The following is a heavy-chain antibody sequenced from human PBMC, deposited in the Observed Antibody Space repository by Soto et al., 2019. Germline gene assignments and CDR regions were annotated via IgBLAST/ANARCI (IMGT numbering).Heavy chain of an antibody. V-gene: IGHV1-69*13. CDR3: ARGDATKIVVTTYYAMDV. CDR2: IIPVFGTA. D-gene: IGHD3-9*01. CDR1: GGSLSNYG. Sequence: SVKVSCKASGGSLSNYGISWVRQAPGQGLEWMGGIIPVFGTANYAQKFQGRVTITADESTSIVYMDVTSLRSEGTAVYYCARGDATKIVVTTYYAMDVWGQGTTVTVSS. J-gene: IGHJ6*02.